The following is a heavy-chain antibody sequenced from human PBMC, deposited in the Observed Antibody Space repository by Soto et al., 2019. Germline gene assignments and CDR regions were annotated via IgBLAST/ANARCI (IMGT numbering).Heavy chain of an antibody. J-gene: IGHJ5*02. CDR1: GFTFSTYA. D-gene: IGHD3-3*01. CDR2: ISGSGGST. V-gene: IGHV3-23*01. CDR3: AKRPLATVFGVAGNRFDP. Sequence: PGGSLRLSCAASGFTFSTYAMTWVRQAPGEGLEWVSGISGSGGSTYYADSVKGRFTISRDNSKNTLYLQMNSLRAEDTAVYYCAKRPLATVFGVAGNRFDPWGQGTLITVSS.